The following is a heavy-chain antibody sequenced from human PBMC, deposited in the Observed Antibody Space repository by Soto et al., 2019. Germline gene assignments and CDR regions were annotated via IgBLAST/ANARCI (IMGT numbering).Heavy chain of an antibody. CDR3: AKSPKVTSTSFDX. J-gene: IGHJ4*02. CDR2: IGGSGGTT. CDR1: GFTFGSYA. V-gene: IGHV3-23*01. Sequence: GGSLRLSCVASGFTFGSYALNWVRQAPGRGLEWVSAIGGSGGTTYYADSVKGRFTISRDNSNNTLFLQMNSLRAEDAAIYYCAKSPKVTSTSFDXWGQGSLVTVSX. D-gene: IGHD3-22*01.